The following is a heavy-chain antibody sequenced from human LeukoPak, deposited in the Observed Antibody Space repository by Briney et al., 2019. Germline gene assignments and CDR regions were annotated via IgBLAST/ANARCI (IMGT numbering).Heavy chain of an antibody. J-gene: IGHJ5*02. Sequence: GASVKVSCKASGYTFTSYGISWVRQAPGQGLEWLGWISVYNVNTNYAQKLQGRVTMTTDTSTSTVYMELRSLRSDDTAVYYCARGAVYYDSSGHNPWGQGTLVTVSS. CDR2: ISVYNVNT. D-gene: IGHD3-22*01. CDR1: GYTFTSYG. V-gene: IGHV1-18*01. CDR3: ARGAVYYDSSGHNP.